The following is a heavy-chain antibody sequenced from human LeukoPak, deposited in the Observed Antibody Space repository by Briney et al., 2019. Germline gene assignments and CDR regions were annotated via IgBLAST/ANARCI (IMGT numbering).Heavy chain of an antibody. CDR2: ISYDGSNK. CDR3: ARGGALIAVADTTYYFDY. D-gene: IGHD6-19*01. CDR1: GFTFSSYG. Sequence: GGSLRLSCAASGFTFSSYGMHWVRQAPGKGLEWVAVISYDGSNKYYADSVKGRFTISRDNSKNTLYLQMNSLRAEDTAVYYCARGGALIAVADTTYYFDYWGQGTLVTVSS. V-gene: IGHV3-30*03. J-gene: IGHJ4*02.